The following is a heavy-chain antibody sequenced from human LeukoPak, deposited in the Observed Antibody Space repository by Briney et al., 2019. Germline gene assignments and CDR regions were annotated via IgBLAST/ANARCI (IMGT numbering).Heavy chain of an antibody. V-gene: IGHV1-18*01. D-gene: IGHD3-10*01. CDR1: GYTFNGYG. CDR3: ARADGGYYYYYMDV. J-gene: IGHJ6*03. CDR2: ISPYKDTP. Sequence: ASVKVSCKASGYTFNGYGINWVRQAPGQGLEWLGWISPYKDTPYYTQQVQGRVTLTIDTSTSTAHMELRSLRSYDTAVYYCARADGGYYYYYMDVWGKGTTVTVSS.